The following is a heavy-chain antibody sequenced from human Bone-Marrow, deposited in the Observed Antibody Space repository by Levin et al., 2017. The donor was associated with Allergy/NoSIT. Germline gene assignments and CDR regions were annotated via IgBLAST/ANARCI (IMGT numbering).Heavy chain of an antibody. CDR1: GFNFTNAW. J-gene: IGHJ6*02. D-gene: IGHD2-15*01. CDR3: STEGGHCSGGSCYLLPFYYGRDV. V-gene: IGHV3-15*01. Sequence: GSLRLSCAASGFNFTNAWMSWVRQAPGKGLEWVGRIKSRNDGGTTDYAAPVKGRFIISKDVSKNTLYLQMNSLKTQDTAVYYCSTEGGHCSGGSCYLLPFYYGRDVWGQGTTVTVSS. CDR2: IKSRNDGGTT.